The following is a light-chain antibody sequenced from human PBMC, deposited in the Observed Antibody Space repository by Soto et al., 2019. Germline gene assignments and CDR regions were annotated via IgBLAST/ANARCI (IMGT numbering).Light chain of an antibody. CDR2: GAS. J-gene: IGKJ1*01. V-gene: IGKV3-20*01. Sequence: EIVLTQSPGTVSLSPGERATLSCRASQSVSSSYLAWYQQKPGQAPRLLIYGASSRATGIPDRFSGSGSGTDFTLTISRLEPADFAVYYCQQYGSSLTWTFGQGTKVEIK. CDR1: QSVSSSY. CDR3: QQYGSSLTWT.